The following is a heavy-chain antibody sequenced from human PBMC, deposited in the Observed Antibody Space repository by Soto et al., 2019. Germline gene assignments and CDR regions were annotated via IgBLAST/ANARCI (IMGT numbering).Heavy chain of an antibody. V-gene: IGHV1-24*01. CDR3: ATLVVTLPGGIDY. D-gene: IGHD3-22*01. Sequence: QVQLVQSGAEVKKPGASVKVSCKVSGYTLTELSMHWVRQAPGKGLEWMGGFDPEDGETIYAQKFQGRVTMTKDTSTDTAYMELSSLRSENTAVYYCATLVVTLPGGIDYWGQGTLVTVSS. CDR2: FDPEDGET. J-gene: IGHJ4*02. CDR1: GYTLTELS.